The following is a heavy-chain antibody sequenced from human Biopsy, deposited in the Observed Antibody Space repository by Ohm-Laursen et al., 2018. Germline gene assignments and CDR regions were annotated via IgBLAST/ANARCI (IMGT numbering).Heavy chain of an antibody. J-gene: IGHJ4*02. CDR3: TKERRGWYSER. Sequence: SLRLSCAASGFTFSDYAMHWVRQAPGKGLEWVAIITHDGSKAYYADSVEGRFTISRDQFKSTVYLQLNSLRTEDTAIYYCTKERRGWYSERWGQGTLVTVSS. V-gene: IGHV3-30*18. D-gene: IGHD6-19*01. CDR2: ITHDGSKA. CDR1: GFTFSDYA.